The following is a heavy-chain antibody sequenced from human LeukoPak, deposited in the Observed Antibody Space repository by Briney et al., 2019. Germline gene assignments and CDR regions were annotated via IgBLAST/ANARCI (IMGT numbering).Heavy chain of an antibody. Sequence: SETLSLTCTVSGGSISSSSYYWGWIRQPPGKGLEWIGSIYYSGSTYYNPSLKSRVTISVDTSKNQFSLKLSSVTAADTAVYYCARVPRDDILTGYYDYWGQGTLVTVSS. CDR2: IYYSGST. J-gene: IGHJ4*02. CDR1: GGSISSSSYY. V-gene: IGHV4-39*07. CDR3: ARVPRDDILTGYYDY. D-gene: IGHD3-9*01.